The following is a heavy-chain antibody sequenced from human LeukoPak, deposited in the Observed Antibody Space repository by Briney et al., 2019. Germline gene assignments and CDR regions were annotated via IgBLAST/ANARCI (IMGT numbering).Heavy chain of an antibody. J-gene: IGHJ4*02. D-gene: IGHD3-3*01. CDR1: GVSISSSSYY. V-gene: IGHV4-39*07. Sequence: PSETLSLTCTVSGVSISSSSYYWGWIRQPPGKGLEWIGTMYYSGSTYYNPSLKSRVTISADTSKNQFSLKLSSVTAADTAVYYCARDRNDFWSGYYHDYWGQGTLVTVSS. CDR3: ARDRNDFWSGYYHDY. CDR2: MYYSGST.